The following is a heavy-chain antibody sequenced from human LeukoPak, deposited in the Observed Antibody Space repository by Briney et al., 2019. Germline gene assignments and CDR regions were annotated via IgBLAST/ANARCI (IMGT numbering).Heavy chain of an antibody. CDR1: VGFISTTTYY. Sequence: PSETLSLTCTVSVGFISTTTYYWGWIRQPPGKGLEWIGNIYHSGTPYYNPSLKSRVTLSVDRSKNQFSLKMTSVTAADTAVYYCARDDYYDSSGYHWYFQHWGQGTLVTVSS. CDR3: ARDDYYDSSGYHWYFQH. J-gene: IGHJ1*01. V-gene: IGHV4-39*07. CDR2: IYHSGTP. D-gene: IGHD3-22*01.